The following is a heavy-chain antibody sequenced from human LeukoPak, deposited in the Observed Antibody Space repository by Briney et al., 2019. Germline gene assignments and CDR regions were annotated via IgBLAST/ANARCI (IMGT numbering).Heavy chain of an antibody. CDR2: IKVDGSEK. CDR3: ARAQWTAFDYYYYMDV. V-gene: IGHV3-7*01. Sequence: GGSLRLSCAVSGFTSSRYWMTWVRQAPGKGLEWVANIKVDGSEKYYVDAVKGRFTISRDNAKDSLYLQMNGLRAEDTAIYYCARAQWTAFDYYYYMDVWGKGTTVTVSS. D-gene: IGHD3/OR15-3a*01. J-gene: IGHJ6*03. CDR1: GFTSSRYW.